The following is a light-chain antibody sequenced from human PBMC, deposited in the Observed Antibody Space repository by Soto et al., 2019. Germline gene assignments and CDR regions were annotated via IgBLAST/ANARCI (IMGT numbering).Light chain of an antibody. CDR2: DVS. J-gene: IGLJ1*01. Sequence: QSVLTQPASVSGSPGQSITISCTGTTSDVRGYNYLSWYQHHPGKAPKLMIYDVSDRPSGVSNRFSGSKSGNTASLTISVLRTEDEADYYCSSYTSSSTRVFGTGTKLTVL. CDR3: SSYTSSSTRV. V-gene: IGLV2-14*03. CDR1: TSDVRGYNY.